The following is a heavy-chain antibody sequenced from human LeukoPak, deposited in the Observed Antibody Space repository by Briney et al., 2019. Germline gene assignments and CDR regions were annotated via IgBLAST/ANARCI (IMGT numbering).Heavy chain of an antibody. D-gene: IGHD2-15*01. J-gene: IGHJ6*03. CDR2: INHSGST. Sequence: SETLSLTCAVYGGSFSGYYWSWIRQPPGKGLEWIGEINHSGSTNYNPSLKSRVTISVDTSKNQFSLKLSSVTAADTAVYYCARGRYCSGGSCYLRPSYYYYYMDVWGKGTTVTVSS. CDR3: ARGRYCSGGSCYLRPSYYYYYMDV. CDR1: GGSFSGYY. V-gene: IGHV4-34*01.